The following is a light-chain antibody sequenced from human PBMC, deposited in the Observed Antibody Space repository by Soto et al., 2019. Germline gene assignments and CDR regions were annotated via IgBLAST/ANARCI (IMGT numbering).Light chain of an antibody. CDR2: KAS. Sequence: DIQMTQSPSTLSASVGDRVTITCRASQSINNWLAWYQQKPGKAPKLLISKASNLKSGVPSRFSCTGSGTEFTLTISSLQPDDFASYYCQQYDSYPFTFGGGTKVEI. J-gene: IGKJ4*01. CDR3: QQYDSYPFT. V-gene: IGKV1-5*03. CDR1: QSINNW.